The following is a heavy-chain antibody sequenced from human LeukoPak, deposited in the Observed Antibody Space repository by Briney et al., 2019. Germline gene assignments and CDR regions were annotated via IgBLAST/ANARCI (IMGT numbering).Heavy chain of an antibody. CDR1: GFTFTSYW. CDR3: AREEYYDSSGCPD. J-gene: IGHJ4*02. Sequence: GGSLRLSCAASGFTFTSYWMHWVPQAPGKGLGWVSRINIDGSSTSYADSVKARFTISRDKAKNTLYLQMISLRAEDTAVYYCAREEYYDSSGCPDWGQGTLVTVSS. V-gene: IGHV3-74*01. D-gene: IGHD3-22*01. CDR2: INIDGSST.